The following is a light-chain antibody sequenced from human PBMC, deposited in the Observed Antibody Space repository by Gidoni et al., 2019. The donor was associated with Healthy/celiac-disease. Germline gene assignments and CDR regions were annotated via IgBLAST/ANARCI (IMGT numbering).Light chain of an antibody. J-gene: IGKJ5*01. CDR2: GAS. CDR3: QQYNNWPPLIT. CDR1: QSVSSN. V-gene: IGKV3-15*01. Sequence: EIVMTQSPATLSVSPGERATLSCRASQSVSSNLAWYQQKPGQAPRLHIYGASTRATGIPARFSGSGSGTEFTLTISSLQSEDFAVYYCQQYNNWPPLITFGQGTRLGIK.